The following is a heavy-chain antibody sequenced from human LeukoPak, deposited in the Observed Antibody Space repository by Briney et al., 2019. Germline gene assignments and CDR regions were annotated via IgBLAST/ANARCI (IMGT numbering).Heavy chain of an antibody. V-gene: IGHV3-15*01. Sequence: GGSLRLSCAASGLTFSNVWISCVRQAPGKGLEWVGRVKSKTDGGTIDDTAPVQGRFTISRDDSKNILYLQMNSLKTEDTTVYYCIKVGAYDSWGPGTQVTVSS. J-gene: IGHJ4*02. D-gene: IGHD1-26*01. CDR1: GLTFSNVW. CDR3: IKVGAYDS. CDR2: VKSKTDGGTI.